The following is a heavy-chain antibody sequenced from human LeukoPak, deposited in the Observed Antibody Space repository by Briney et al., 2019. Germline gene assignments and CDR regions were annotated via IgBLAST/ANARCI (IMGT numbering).Heavy chain of an antibody. J-gene: IGHJ4*02. CDR2: INHSGST. CDR3: ARRKTGGAFDY. D-gene: IGHD2-8*02. V-gene: IGHV4-34*01. CDR1: GGSFSGYY. Sequence: SETLSLTCAVHGGSFSGYYWSWIRQPPGKGLEWIGEINHSGSTNYNPSLKSRVTISVDTSKNQFSLNLSSVTAADTAVYYCARRKTGGAFDYWGQGTLVTVSS.